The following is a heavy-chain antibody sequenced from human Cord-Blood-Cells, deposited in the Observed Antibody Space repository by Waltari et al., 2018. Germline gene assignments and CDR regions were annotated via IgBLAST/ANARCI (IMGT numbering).Heavy chain of an antibody. D-gene: IGHD5-18*01. CDR2: RKQDGSEK. Sequence: EVQLVESGGGLVQPGGSLRLSCAASGFTFSSYWMSWVRQAPGKGVEWVTNRKQDGSEKYYVDSVKGRFTISRDNAKSSLYLQMNSLRAEDTAVYYCASMHVDTAMDFDLWGRGTLVTVSS. CDR1: GFTFSSYW. CDR3: ASMHVDTAMDFDL. V-gene: IGHV3-7*05. J-gene: IGHJ2*01.